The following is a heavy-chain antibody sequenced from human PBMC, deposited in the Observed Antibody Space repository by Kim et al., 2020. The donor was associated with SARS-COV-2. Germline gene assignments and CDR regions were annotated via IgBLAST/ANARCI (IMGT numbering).Heavy chain of an antibody. CDR3: TTGPFYGSGSYYNRSLIDY. V-gene: IGHV3-15*01. J-gene: IGHJ4*02. CDR2: IKSKTDGGTT. CDR1: GFTFSNAW. D-gene: IGHD3-10*01. Sequence: GGSLRLSCAASGFTFSNAWMSWVRQAPGKGLEWVGRIKSKTDGGTTDYAAPVKGRFTISRDDSKNTLYLQMNSLKTEDTAVYYCTTGPFYGSGSYYNRSLIDYWGQGTLVTVSS.